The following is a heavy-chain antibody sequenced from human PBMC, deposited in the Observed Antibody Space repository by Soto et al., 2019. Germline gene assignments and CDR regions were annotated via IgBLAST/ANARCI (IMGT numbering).Heavy chain of an antibody. J-gene: IGHJ3*02. CDR2: ISGSGGST. D-gene: IGHD2-2*01. CDR3: AKALGYCSSTSCYFPTTGAFDI. CDR1: GFTFSSYA. Sequence: GGSLRLSCAASGFTFSSYAMSWVRQAPGKGLEWVSAISGSGGSTYYADSVKGRFTISRDNSKNTLYLQMNSLRAEDTAVYYCAKALGYCSSTSCYFPTTGAFDIWGQGTMVTVSS. V-gene: IGHV3-23*01.